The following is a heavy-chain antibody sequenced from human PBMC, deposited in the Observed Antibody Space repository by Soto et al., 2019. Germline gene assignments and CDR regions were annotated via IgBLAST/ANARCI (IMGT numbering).Heavy chain of an antibody. Sequence: LPGKGLEWIGYIYYSGNTYYNPSLKSRVTISVDTSKNQFSLKLSSVTAADSAMYYCARAEFRWLYFAFRGKGTSVLVSS. D-gene: IGHD2-21*01. CDR3: ARAEFRWLYFAF. V-gene: IGHV4-31*02. J-gene: IGHJ4*02. CDR2: IYYSGNT.